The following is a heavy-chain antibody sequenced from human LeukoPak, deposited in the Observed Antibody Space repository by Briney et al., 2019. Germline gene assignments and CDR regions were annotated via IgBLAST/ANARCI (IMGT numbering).Heavy chain of an antibody. D-gene: IGHD3-22*01. CDR3: ARVRVSSGSHPWYFDY. J-gene: IGHJ4*02. CDR1: RGSISSYY. CDR2: IYYSGST. V-gene: IGHV4-59*01. Sequence: SETLSLTCTVSRGSISSYYWSWIRQPPGQGLEWIGYIYYSGSTDYNPSLKSRVNISVDTYKSQFSLKLSSVTAADTAVYYCARVRVSSGSHPWYFDYWGQGTLVTVSS.